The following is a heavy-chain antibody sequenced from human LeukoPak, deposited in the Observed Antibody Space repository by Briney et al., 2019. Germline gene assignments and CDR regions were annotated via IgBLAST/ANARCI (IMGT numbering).Heavy chain of an antibody. D-gene: IGHD2-15*01. CDR3: VRDPTRAECSDGSCFLDF. CDR1: GFTFSSYG. J-gene: IGHJ4*02. V-gene: IGHV3-33*01. Sequence: GGSLRLSCAASGFTFSSYGMHWVRQAPGKGLEWVAVIWYDGSNKYYADSVKGRFTISRDNSKNTLYLQMNSLRAEDTAVYYCVRDPTRAECSDGSCFLDFWGQGTLVSVSS. CDR2: IWYDGSNK.